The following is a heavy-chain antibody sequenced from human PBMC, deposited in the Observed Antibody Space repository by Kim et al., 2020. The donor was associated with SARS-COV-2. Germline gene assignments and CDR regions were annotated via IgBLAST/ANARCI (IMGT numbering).Heavy chain of an antibody. V-gene: IGHV4-38-2*02. CDR1: GYSISSGYY. D-gene: IGHD3-3*01. CDR2: IYHSGST. Sequence: SETLSLTCTVSGYSISSGYYWGWIRQSPGKGLEWIGSIYHSGSTYYNPSPESRVTISLDTSKTQFSLKLSSVTAADTAVYYCAGYYTLLTPIFDYWGQGTLVTVSS. CDR3: AGYYTLLTPIFDY. J-gene: IGHJ4*02.